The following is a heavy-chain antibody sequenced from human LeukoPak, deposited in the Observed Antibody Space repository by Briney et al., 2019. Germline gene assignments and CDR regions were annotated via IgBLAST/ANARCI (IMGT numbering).Heavy chain of an antibody. CDR2: IKQDGSEK. CDR1: GFTFSSYW. CDR3: ARPTTVSTFGAFDI. D-gene: IGHD4-17*01. V-gene: IGHV3-7*01. J-gene: IGHJ3*02. Sequence: GGSLRLSCAATGFTFSSYWMSWVRQAPGKGLEWVANIKQDGSEKYYVDSVKGRFTISRDNAKNSLYLQMNSLRAEDTAVYYCARPTTVSTFGAFDIWGQGTMVTVSS.